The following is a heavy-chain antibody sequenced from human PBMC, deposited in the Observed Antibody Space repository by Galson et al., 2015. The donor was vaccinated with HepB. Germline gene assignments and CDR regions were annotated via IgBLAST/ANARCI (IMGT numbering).Heavy chain of an antibody. CDR2: ISYDGSNK. Sequence: SLRLSCAASGFTFSSYAMHWVRQAPGKGLEWVAVISYDGSNKYYADSVKGRFTISRDNSKNTLYLQMNSLRAEDTAVYYCARPLRYSGSHFDYWGQGTLVTVSS. J-gene: IGHJ4*02. CDR3: ARPLRYSGSHFDY. D-gene: IGHD1-26*01. V-gene: IGHV3-30-3*01. CDR1: GFTFSSYA.